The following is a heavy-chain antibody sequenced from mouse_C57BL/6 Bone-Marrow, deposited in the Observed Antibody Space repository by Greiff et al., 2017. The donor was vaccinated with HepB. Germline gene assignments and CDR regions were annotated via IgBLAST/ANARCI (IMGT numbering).Heavy chain of an antibody. Sequence: EVQVVESGGDLVKPGGSLKLSCAASGFTFSSYGMSWVRQTPDKRLEWVATISSGGSYTYYPDSVKGRFTISRDNAKNTLYLQMSSLKSEDTAMYYCARHPPLYGYDGLFAYWGHVTLVTVSA. CDR1: GFTFSSYG. D-gene: IGHD2-2*01. CDR2: ISSGGSYT. J-gene: IGHJ3*01. V-gene: IGHV5-6*01. CDR3: ARHPPLYGYDGLFAY.